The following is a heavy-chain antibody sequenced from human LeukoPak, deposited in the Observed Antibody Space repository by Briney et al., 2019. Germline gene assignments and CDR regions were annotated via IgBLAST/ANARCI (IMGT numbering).Heavy chain of an antibody. J-gene: IGHJ5*02. Sequence: PSETLSLTCTVSGGSISSYYWSWIRQPPGKGLEWIGYIYYSGSTNYNPSLKSRVNISVDTSKKQFSLKRRYVTAADTAVYYCVRTPSGRSPVINLFDPWGQGTLVTVSS. CDR3: VRTPSGRSPVINLFDP. CDR2: IYYSGST. D-gene: IGHD6-25*01. CDR1: GGSISSYY. V-gene: IGHV4-59*08.